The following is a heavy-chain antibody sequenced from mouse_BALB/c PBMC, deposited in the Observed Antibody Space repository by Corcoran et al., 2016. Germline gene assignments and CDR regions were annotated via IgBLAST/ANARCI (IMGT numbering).Heavy chain of an antibody. V-gene: IGHV9-1*02. CDR1: GYTFTNYG. J-gene: IGHJ3*01. CDR3: ARDPAWFAY. Sequence: QIQLVQSGPELKKPGETVKISCKASGYTFTNYGMNWVKQGPGTGLKWMGWINTYTGEPTYAADFKGRFAFSLETSASTAYLQINNLKNEDMTTYFCARDPAWFAYWGQGTLVTVSA. CDR2: INTYTGEP.